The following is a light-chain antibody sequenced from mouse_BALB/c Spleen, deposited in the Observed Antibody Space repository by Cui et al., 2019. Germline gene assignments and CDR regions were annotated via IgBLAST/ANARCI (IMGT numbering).Light chain of an antibody. CDR3: QQSNSWPYT. J-gene: IGKJ2*01. V-gene: IGKV5-48*01. CDR1: QSIGTS. Sequence: DILLTQSPAILSVSPGERVSFSCRASQSIGTSIHWYQKRTNGSPRLLIKYASESISGIPSRFSGSGSGTDFTLSINSVESEDIADYYCQQSNSWPYTFGGGTKLEIK. CDR2: YAS.